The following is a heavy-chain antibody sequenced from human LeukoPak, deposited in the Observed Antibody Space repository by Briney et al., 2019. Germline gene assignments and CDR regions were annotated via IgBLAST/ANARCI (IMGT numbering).Heavy chain of an antibody. CDR2: VNRDGSET. CDR3: ARNNGMDV. CDR1: GFTLSNHW. J-gene: IGHJ6*02. V-gene: IGHV3-7*03. Sequence: GGSLRLPCAASGFTLSNHWMTWVRQVPGRGPEWVANVNRDGSETYYLDSVKGRFTISKDDAKNSLYLQMNSLRAEDTALYHCARNNGMDVWGQGTTVIVSS.